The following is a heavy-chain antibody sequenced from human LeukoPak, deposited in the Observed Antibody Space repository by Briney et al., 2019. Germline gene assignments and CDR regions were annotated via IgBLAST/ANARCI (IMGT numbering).Heavy chain of an antibody. V-gene: IGHV4-59*01. CDR2: IYYSGST. CDR1: GGSISSYY. CDR3: ARDAIAAAGTPLSLDV. D-gene: IGHD6-13*01. Sequence: PSETLSLTCTVSGGSISSYYWSWIRQPPGKGLEWIGYIYYSGSTNYNPSLKSRVTISVDTSKSQFSLKLSSVTAADTAVYYCARDAIAAAGTPLSLDVWGQGTTVTVSS. J-gene: IGHJ6*02.